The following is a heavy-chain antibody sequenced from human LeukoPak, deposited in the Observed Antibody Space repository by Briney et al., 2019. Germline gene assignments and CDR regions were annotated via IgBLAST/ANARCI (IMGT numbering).Heavy chain of an antibody. Sequence: GRSLRLSCAASGFTFSSYGMHWVRQAPGKGLEWVTVIWYDGSNKYYADSVKGRFTISRDNSKNTLYLQMNSLRAEDTAVYYCARDYCSGGSCYLDYWGQGTLVTVSS. CDR2: IWYDGSNK. CDR3: ARDYCSGGSCYLDY. CDR1: GFTFSSYG. V-gene: IGHV3-33*01. J-gene: IGHJ4*02. D-gene: IGHD2-15*01.